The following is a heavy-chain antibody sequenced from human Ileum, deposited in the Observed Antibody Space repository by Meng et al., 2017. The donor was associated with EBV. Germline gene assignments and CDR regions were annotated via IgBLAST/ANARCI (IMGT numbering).Heavy chain of an antibody. J-gene: IGHJ5*02. D-gene: IGHD2/OR15-2a*01. CDR2: INPNGDDR. CDR3: ARFRIQAGALDT. CDR1: GYTFTGYY. Sequence: QGRLVQSWAHVKRPGASVRVSCRAFGYTFTGYYIHWLRQAPGQCLEWMGRINPNGDDRNYAQNLHGRVTLTLDMAIHTAIMDLSSLKSDDTAVYYCARFRIQAGALDTWGQGTLVTVSS. V-gene: IGHV1-2*06.